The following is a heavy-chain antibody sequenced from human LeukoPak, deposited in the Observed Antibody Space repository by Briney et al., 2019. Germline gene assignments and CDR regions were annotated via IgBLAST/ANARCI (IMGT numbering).Heavy chain of an antibody. CDR3: ASPGDIGF. V-gene: IGHV3-23*01. Sequence: GGSLRLSCEASGFYFSIHVMSWVRQAPGKGLEWVSAISGGGVSTYYTDSVKGRFTVSRDNSKNRLYLQMNSLRAEDTAIYYCASPGDIGFWGQGTLVTVSS. CDR2: ISGGGVST. J-gene: IGHJ4*02. D-gene: IGHD7-27*01. CDR1: GFYFSIHV.